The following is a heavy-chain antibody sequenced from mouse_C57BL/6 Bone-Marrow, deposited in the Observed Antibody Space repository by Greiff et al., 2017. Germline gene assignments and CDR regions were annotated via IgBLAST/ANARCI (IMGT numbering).Heavy chain of an antibody. Sequence: EVKLVESGGGLVKPGGSLKLSCAASGFTFSSYTMSWVRQTPEKRLQWVAAISGGGGNTYYPDSVKGRFTLSRDNDKNLRYLQMSSLRSEDTALYYCSIRVTTVLATKYFDVWGTGTTVTVSS. V-gene: IGHV5-9*01. D-gene: IGHD1-1*01. CDR1: GFTFSSYT. CDR3: SIRVTTVLATKYFDV. CDR2: ISGGGGNT. J-gene: IGHJ1*03.